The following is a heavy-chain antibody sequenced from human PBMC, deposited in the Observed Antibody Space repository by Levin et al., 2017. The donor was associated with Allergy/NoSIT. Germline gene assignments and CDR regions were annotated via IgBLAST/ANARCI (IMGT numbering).Heavy chain of an antibody. D-gene: IGHD4-17*01. CDR1: GGSIRGFY. CDR3: AREATVTTGFDY. V-gene: IGHV4-59*01. Sequence: SQTLSLTCTVSGGSIRGFYWSWIRQPPGKGLEWIGYIVYSRSTNYNPSLKSRITISVDTSKNQFSLKLSSVTAADTAVYYCAREATVTTGFDYWGRGTLVTVSS. CDR2: IVYSRST. J-gene: IGHJ4*02.